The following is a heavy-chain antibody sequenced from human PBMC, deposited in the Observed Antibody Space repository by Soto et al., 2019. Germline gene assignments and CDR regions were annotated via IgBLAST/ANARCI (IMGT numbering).Heavy chain of an antibody. V-gene: IGHV1-69*02. J-gene: IGHJ5*02. Sequence: QVQLVQSGAEVKKTGSSVKVSCKASGATSSTYSINWVRQAPGQGLEWVGRIIPILALTNYAQRFQGRVTITADKSTSKVYMELSSLRSEDTAGYYCARGYCSGGSCYSPRYNWFDPWGQGTRVTVSS. CDR1: GATSSTYS. CDR2: IIPILALT. CDR3: ARGYCSGGSCYSPRYNWFDP. D-gene: IGHD2-15*01.